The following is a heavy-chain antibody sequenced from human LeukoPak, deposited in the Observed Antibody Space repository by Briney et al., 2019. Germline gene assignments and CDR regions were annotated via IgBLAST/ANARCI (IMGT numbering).Heavy chain of an antibody. CDR1: GVSISSYY. CDR2: FYTSGST. V-gene: IGHV4-4*07. CDR3: ARDRTVVGTYYYYGMDV. J-gene: IGHJ6*02. Sequence: SETLSLTCTVSGVSISSYYWSWIRQPAGKGLEWIGRFYTSGSTNYNPSLKSRVTMSVDTSKNQFSLKLKSVTAADTAVYYCARDRTVVGTYYYYGMDVWDQGTTVTVSS. D-gene: IGHD4-23*01.